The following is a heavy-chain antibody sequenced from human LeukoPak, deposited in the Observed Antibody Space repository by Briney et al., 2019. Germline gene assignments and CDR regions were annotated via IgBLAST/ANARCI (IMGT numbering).Heavy chain of an antibody. CDR3: ADNYYDGSGYFF. D-gene: IGHD3-22*01. Sequence: KPSETLSLTCGVSGGSFSSGIYFWVWIRQPPGKGLEWLGSISDTGTTFHNPSLKSRVTISVDTSKNQFSLSLSSVTAADTAVYYCADNYYDGSGYFFWGQGTLVTVSS. V-gene: IGHV4-39*01. CDR2: ISDTGTT. J-gene: IGHJ4*02. CDR1: GGSFSSGIYF.